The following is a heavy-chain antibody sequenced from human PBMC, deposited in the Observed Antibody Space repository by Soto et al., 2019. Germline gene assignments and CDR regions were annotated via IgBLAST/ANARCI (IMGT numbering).Heavy chain of an antibody. J-gene: IGHJ6*02. CDR2: INHSGST. Sequence: SETLSLTCAVYGGSFSGYYWSWIRQPPGKGLEWIGEINHSGSTNYNPSLKSRVTISVDTSKNQFSLKLSSVTAADTAVYYCARFIAVALGYGMDVWGQGTTVTVS. V-gene: IGHV4-34*01. D-gene: IGHD6-19*01. CDR1: GGSFSGYY. CDR3: ARFIAVALGYGMDV.